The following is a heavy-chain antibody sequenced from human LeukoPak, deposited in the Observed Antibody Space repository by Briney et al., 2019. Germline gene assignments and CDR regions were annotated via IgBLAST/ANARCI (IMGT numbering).Heavy chain of an antibody. V-gene: IGHV3-30*04. CDR1: GFTFSSYA. CDR2: ISYDGSNK. D-gene: IGHD5-12*01. Sequence: PGGSLRLSCAASGFTFSSYAMHWVRQAPGKGLEWVAVISYDGSNKNYADSVKGRFTISGDNSKNTLYLQMNSLRAEDTSVYYCARDYGVATMSLGSDWFDPWGQGTLVTVSS. CDR3: ARDYGVATMSLGSDWFDP. J-gene: IGHJ5*02.